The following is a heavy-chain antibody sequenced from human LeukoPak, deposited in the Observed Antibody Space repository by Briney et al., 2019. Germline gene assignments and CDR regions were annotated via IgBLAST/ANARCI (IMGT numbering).Heavy chain of an antibody. CDR3: AKRVSSGGSCYDH. J-gene: IGHJ5*02. V-gene: IGHV3-23*01. D-gene: IGHD2-15*01. CDR2: ISGSGGST. CDR1: GFTFSSYA. Sequence: PGRSLRLSCAASGFTFSSYAMHWVRQAPGKGLEWVSAISGSGGSTYYADSVKGRFTISRDNSKNTLYMQMNSLRAEDTAVYYCAKRVSSGGSCYDHWGQGTLVTVSS.